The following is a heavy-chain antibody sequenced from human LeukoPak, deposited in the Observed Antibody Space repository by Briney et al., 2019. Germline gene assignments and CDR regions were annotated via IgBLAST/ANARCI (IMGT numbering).Heavy chain of an antibody. V-gene: IGHV4-34*01. D-gene: IGHD6-19*01. CDR2: INHSGST. CDR1: GGSFSGYY. J-gene: IGHJ4*02. Sequence: SETLSLTCAVYGGSFSGYYWSWIRQPPGKGLEWIGEINHSGSTNYNPSLKSRVTISVNTSKNQFSLKLRSVTAADTAVYYCARIAVAEDYYFDYWGQGTLVTVSS. CDR3: ARIAVAEDYYFDY.